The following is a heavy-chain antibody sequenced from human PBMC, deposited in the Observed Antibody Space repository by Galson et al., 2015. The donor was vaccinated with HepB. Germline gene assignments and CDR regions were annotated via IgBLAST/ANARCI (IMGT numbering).Heavy chain of an antibody. CDR3: ATDVPFTGGANHV. CDR1: GFAFSNVW. J-gene: IGHJ3*01. V-gene: IGHV3-15*01. CDR2: IKSRFDAKMT. D-gene: IGHD7-27*01. Sequence: SLRLSCAASGFAFSNVWMTWVRQAPGKGLEWVGHIKSRFDAKMTEYAAPVKGRFTISRDDSRSTLYLQMDGLNTEDTAMYYCATDVPFTGGANHVWGLGTMVTVSS.